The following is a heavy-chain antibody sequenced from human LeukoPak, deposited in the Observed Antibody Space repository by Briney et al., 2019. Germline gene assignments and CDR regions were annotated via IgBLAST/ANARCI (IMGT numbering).Heavy chain of an antibody. CDR3: AREGGIVVR. CDR2: IYYSGST. J-gene: IGHJ4*02. Sequence: SETLSLTCTVSGGSISSYYWSWIRQPPGKGLEWIGYIYYSGSTNYNPSLKGRVTISVDTSKNQFSLKLSSVTAADTAVYYCAREGGIVVRWGQGTLVTVSS. D-gene: IGHD3-22*01. V-gene: IGHV4-59*01. CDR1: GGSISSYY.